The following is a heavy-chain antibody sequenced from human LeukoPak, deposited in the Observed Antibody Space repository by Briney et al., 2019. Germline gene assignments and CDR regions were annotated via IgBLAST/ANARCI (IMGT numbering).Heavy chain of an antibody. CDR1: GFTFSSYA. Sequence: GGSLRLSCAASGFTFSSYAMGWVRQAPGKGLEGVSGISGSGGSTYYADSVKGRFTISRDNSKNTLDLQMNRPRGEDTAVYYCAILPGYSSSWYEVDYWGQGTLVTVSS. V-gene: IGHV3-23*01. CDR2: ISGSGGST. D-gene: IGHD6-13*01. CDR3: AILPGYSSSWYEVDY. J-gene: IGHJ4*02.